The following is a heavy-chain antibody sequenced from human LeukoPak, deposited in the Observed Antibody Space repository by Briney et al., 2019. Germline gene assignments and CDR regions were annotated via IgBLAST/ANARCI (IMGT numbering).Heavy chain of an antibody. V-gene: IGHV1-69*13. J-gene: IGHJ5*02. CDR2: IIPIFGTA. Sequence: SVKVSCKASGGTFSSYAISWVRQAPGQGLEWMGGIIPIFGTANYAQKFQGRVTITADESTSTAYMELSSLRSEDTAVYYCARALLRYCSSTSCYWFDPWGQGTLVTVSS. D-gene: IGHD2-2*01. CDR1: GGTFSSYA. CDR3: ARALLRYCSSTSCYWFDP.